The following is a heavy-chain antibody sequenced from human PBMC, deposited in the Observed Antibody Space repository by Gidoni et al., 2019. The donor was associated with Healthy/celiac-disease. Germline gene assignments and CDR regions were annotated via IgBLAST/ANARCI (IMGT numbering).Heavy chain of an antibody. J-gene: IGHJ4*02. CDR1: GFTFRSYS. CDR2: ISSSSSYI. V-gene: IGHV3-21*01. D-gene: IGHD3-10*01. CDR3: ARAQSLRSLWFRESFDY. Sequence: EVQLVESGGGLVKPGGSLRLSCAASGFTFRSYSMNWFRQAPGKGLEWFSSISSSSSYIYYTDSVKGRFTISRDNAKNSLYLQMNSLRAEDTAVYYCARAQSLRSLWFRESFDYWGQGTLVTVSS.